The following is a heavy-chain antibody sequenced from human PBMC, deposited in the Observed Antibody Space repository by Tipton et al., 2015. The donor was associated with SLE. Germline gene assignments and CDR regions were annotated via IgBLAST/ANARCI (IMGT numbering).Heavy chain of an antibody. J-gene: IGHJ6*02. CDR3: ARGSPGRSEGHYKDYHYGIDV. CDR2: ICYSGNT. Sequence: TLSLTCTVFGGSINSHYWSWFRQPPGKGLEWIGYICYSGNTTYNPSLKSRVTMSLDTSKNQYSLKLISVAAADTAVYYCARGSPGRSEGHYKDYHYGIDVWGQGTTVTVSS. V-gene: IGHV4-59*11. CDR1: GGSINSHY. D-gene: IGHD3-9*01.